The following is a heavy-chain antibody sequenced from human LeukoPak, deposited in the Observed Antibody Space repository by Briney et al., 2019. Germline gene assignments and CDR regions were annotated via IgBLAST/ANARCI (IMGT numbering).Heavy chain of an antibody. CDR2: IYYSGST. Sequence: PSETLSLTCTVSGGSISSYYWSWLRQPPGKGLEWIGYIYYSGSTNYNPSLKSRVTISVDTSKNQFSLKLSSVTAADTAVYYCARINNWSYYYFDYWGQGTLVTVSS. V-gene: IGHV4-59*01. J-gene: IGHJ4*02. CDR3: ARINNWSYYYFDY. CDR1: GGSISSYY. D-gene: IGHD1-7*01.